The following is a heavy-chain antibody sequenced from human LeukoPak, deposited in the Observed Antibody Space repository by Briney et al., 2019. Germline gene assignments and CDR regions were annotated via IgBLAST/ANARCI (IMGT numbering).Heavy chain of an antibody. J-gene: IGHJ4*02. D-gene: IGHD6-6*01. CDR2: IYSGGST. CDR3: ARDWSSSPDLNY. Sequence: GGSLRLYCAASGFTVSSNYMSWVRQAPGKGLEWVSVIYSGGSTYYADSVKGRFTISRDNSKNTLYLQMNSLRAEDTAVYYCARDWSSSPDLNYWGQGTLVTVSS. CDR1: GFTVSSNY. V-gene: IGHV3-66*01.